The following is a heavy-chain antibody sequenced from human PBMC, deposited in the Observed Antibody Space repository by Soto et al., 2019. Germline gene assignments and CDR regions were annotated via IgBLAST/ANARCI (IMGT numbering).Heavy chain of an antibody. D-gene: IGHD5-18*01. CDR3: ARDRLMATAGTARHYFGLDV. CDR1: GGSIRSGGYY. Sequence: ILSLTCTVSGGSIRSGGYYWSWVRQNPRRGLEWIGNIYYSGNTYYNPSLKSRLTISVDTSKNQFSLNLSSVTAADTAVYYCARDRLMATAGTARHYFGLDVWGQGTTVTVSS. CDR2: IYYSGNT. J-gene: IGHJ6*02. V-gene: IGHV4-31*03.